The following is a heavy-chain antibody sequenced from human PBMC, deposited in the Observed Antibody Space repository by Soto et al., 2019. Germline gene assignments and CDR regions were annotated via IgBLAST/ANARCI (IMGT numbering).Heavy chain of an antibody. V-gene: IGHV4-59*01. CDR1: GGSISSYY. D-gene: IGHD3-3*01. J-gene: IGHJ4*02. CDR2: IYYSGST. CDR3: ARVKGDFWSGYYYYFDY. Sequence: PSETLSLTCTVSGGSISSYYWSWIRQPPGKGLEWIGYIYYSGSTNYNPSLKSRVTISVDTSKNQFSLKLSSVTAADTAVYYCARVKGDFWSGYYYYFDYWGQGTLVTVSS.